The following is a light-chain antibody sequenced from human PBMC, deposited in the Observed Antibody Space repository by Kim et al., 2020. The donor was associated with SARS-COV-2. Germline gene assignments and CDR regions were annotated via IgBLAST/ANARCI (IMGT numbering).Light chain of an antibody. CDR2: DVS. V-gene: IGLV2-14*03. CDR1: ATDVGVYDY. J-gene: IGLJ3*02. CDR3: SSYTSKYSGVL. Sequence: QSALTQPASVSGSPGQSVTISCTGTATDVGVYDYVSWYQQHPGKAPKVLIYDVSSRPSGVSSRFSGSKSGNTASLAISGLQAEDEADYYCSSYTSKYSGVLFGGGTQLTVL.